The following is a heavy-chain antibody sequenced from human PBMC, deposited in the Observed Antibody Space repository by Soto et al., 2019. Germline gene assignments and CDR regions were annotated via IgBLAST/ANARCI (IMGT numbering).Heavy chain of an antibody. CDR2: VSYDGKNI. J-gene: IGHJ1*01. D-gene: IGHD3-10*01. CDR1: GFSIDSYA. V-gene: IGHV3-30*03. CDR3: ARDYGALPCDRIQA. Sequence: QLVESGGGVVQPGRSLTLSCAVSGFSIDSYAMHWVRQAPGKGHEWMAVVSYDGKNIYYADSVKGRFTISKDDSKNTLYLRMNGLTAEDTATYYCARDYGALPCDRIQAWGRGTLVTVSS.